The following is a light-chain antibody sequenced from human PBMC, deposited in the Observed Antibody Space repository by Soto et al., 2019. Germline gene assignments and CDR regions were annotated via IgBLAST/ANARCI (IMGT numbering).Light chain of an antibody. CDR3: QQSYRAVT. V-gene: IGKV1-39*01. Sequence: DIQITQSPSSLSASVVERISITCRASQSVSSYLNWYQQKPGKAPRLLIYAASHLQTGVPSRFRGTGSATHFTLTISSLQPEDFATYYCQQSYRAVTFGQETRLEI. CDR2: AAS. CDR1: QSVSSY. J-gene: IGKJ5*01.